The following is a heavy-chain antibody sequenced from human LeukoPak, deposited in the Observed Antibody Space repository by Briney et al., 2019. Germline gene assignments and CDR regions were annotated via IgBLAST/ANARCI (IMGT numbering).Heavy chain of an antibody. CDR3: ARLYSVIHFDY. V-gene: IGHV4-59*08. CDR1: GGSISGYH. D-gene: IGHD6-13*01. J-gene: IGHJ4*02. CDR2: IYYTGIA. Sequence: SETLSLTCTVTGGSISGYHWNWIRQSPGKGLEWIANIYYTGIADYNPSLKSRVTTSVDTSKNEISLILSSVTAADTAVYYCARLYSVIHFDYWGQGTLVTVSS.